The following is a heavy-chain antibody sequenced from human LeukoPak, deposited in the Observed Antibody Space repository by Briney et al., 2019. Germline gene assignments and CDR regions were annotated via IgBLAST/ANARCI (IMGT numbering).Heavy chain of an antibody. CDR3: ARGEDIVVVVAASNWFDP. V-gene: IGHV1-2*02. J-gene: IGHJ5*02. Sequence: ASVKVSCKASGYTFTGYYIHWVRQAPGQGLEWMGWINPNSGGTNYAQKFQGRVTLTRDTSLSTAYMELSRLRSDDTAVDYCARGEDIVVVVAASNWFDPWGQGTLVTVSS. CDR2: INPNSGGT. D-gene: IGHD2-15*01. CDR1: GYTFTGYY.